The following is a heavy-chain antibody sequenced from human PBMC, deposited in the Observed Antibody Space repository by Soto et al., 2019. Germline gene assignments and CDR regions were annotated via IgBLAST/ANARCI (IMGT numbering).Heavy chain of an antibody. Sequence: ASVKVSCKASGGTFSSYAISWVRQAPGQGLEWMGGIIPIFGTANYAQKFQGRVTITRDTSASTAYMELSSLRSEDTAVYYCAKDTAMVNYWGQGTLVTVSS. CDR3: AKDTAMVNY. CDR1: GGTFSSYA. CDR2: IIPIFGTA. J-gene: IGHJ4*02. V-gene: IGHV1-69*05. D-gene: IGHD5-18*01.